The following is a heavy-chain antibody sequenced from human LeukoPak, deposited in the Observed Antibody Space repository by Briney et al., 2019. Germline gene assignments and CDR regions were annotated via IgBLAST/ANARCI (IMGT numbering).Heavy chain of an antibody. D-gene: IGHD3-10*01. J-gene: IGHJ4*02. Sequence: GGSLRLSCAASGFTFSSYAMSWVRQAPGKGLECVSPINGNGGSTDYADSVKGRFTISRDNAKNTLYLQMNSLRAEDTAVYYCARSSWVRGVVYWGQGTLVTVSS. CDR1: GFTFSSYA. CDR2: INGNGGST. CDR3: ARSSWVRGVVY. V-gene: IGHV3-23*01.